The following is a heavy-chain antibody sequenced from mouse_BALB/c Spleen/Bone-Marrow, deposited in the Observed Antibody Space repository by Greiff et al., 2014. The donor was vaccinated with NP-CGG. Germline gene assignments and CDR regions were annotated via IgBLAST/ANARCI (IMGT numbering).Heavy chain of an antibody. CDR2: IGSGGSYT. J-gene: IGHJ4*01. Sequence: EVKLMESGGDLVKPGGSLKLSCAASGFTFSRYGMSWVRQTPDKRLEWVANIGSGGSYTYYPDSVKGRFTISRDNAKNTLYLHMSSLKSEDTAMYYCARQYGNLGVMDYWGQGTSVTVSS. CDR1: GFTFSRYG. V-gene: IGHV5-6*01. D-gene: IGHD2-1*01. CDR3: ARQYGNLGVMDY.